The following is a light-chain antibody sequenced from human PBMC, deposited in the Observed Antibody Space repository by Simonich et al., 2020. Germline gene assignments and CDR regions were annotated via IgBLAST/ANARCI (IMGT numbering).Light chain of an antibody. Sequence: QAVVTQEPSLTVSPGGTVTLTCGSSTGAVTSGPYPYWFQQKPGQAPRTLIYDTSNKPTLTTARVSASRLGGKAALTLSGAQPEDEAEYYCLLSYSGARVFGGGTKLTVL. CDR2: DTS. CDR1: TGAVTSGPY. CDR3: LLSYSGARV. J-gene: IGLJ3*02. V-gene: IGLV7-46*01.